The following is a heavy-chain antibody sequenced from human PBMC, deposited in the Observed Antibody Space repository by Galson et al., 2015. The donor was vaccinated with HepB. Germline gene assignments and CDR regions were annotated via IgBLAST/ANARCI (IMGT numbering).Heavy chain of an antibody. CDR2: FNPANSET. V-gene: IGHV5-51*01. J-gene: IGHJ6*02. CDR1: GYSFTNYW. CDR3: ARHPPGGRGLDV. Sequence: QSGAEVKKPGESLKISCNGSGYSFTNYWIGWVRQMPGKGLEWMGLFNPANSETRYSPSFQGQVTISADESISTAYRQWTSLKASDTAMYYCARHPPGGRGLDVWGRGTTVTVSS. D-gene: IGHD1-26*01.